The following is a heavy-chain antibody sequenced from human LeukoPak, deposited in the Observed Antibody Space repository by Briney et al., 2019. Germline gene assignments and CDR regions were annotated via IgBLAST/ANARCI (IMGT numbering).Heavy chain of an antibody. D-gene: IGHD3-3*01. Sequence: ASVKVSCKASGYTFTGYYMHWVRQAPGQGLEWMGWINPNSGGTNYAQKFQGRVTMTRDTSISTAYMELSRLRSDDTAVYYCATAKRITIFGVVTTGINWFDPWGQGTLVTVSS. J-gene: IGHJ5*02. CDR2: INPNSGGT. V-gene: IGHV1-2*02. CDR3: ATAKRITIFGVVTTGINWFDP. CDR1: GYTFTGYY.